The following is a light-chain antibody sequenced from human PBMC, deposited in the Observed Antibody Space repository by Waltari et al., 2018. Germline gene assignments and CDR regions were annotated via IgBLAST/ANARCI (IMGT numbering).Light chain of an antibody. J-gene: IGLJ1*01. V-gene: IGLV2-14*01. Sequence: QSALTQPASVSGSPGQSITISCTGTSSDVGGYNSVAWYQQHSGKAPKLMIYEVSHRPSGGSKRFSGSKSGNTASLTISGLQAEDEADYYCSSFTSSITRVFGTGTKVTVL. CDR2: EVS. CDR1: SSDVGGYNS. CDR3: SSFTSSITRV.